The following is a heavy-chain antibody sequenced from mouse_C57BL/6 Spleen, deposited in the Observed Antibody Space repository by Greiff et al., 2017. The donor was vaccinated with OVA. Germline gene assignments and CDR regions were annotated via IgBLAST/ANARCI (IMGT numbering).Heavy chain of an antibody. Sequence: RVESGASVKLSCKATGYTFTGYWIEWVQQRPGHGLEWIGEILPGSGSTNYNEKFKGKATFTADTSSNTAYMQLSSLTTEDSAIYYCARGDVKKKNYFDYWGQGTTLTVSS. CDR3: ARGDVKKKNYFDY. J-gene: IGHJ2*01. CDR2: ILPGSGST. D-gene: IGHD1-3*01. V-gene: IGHV1-9*01. CDR1: GYTFTGYW.